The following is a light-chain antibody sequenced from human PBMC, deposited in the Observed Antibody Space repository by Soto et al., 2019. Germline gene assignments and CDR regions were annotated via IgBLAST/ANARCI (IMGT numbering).Light chain of an antibody. CDR3: QQYSSLWT. J-gene: IGKJ1*01. V-gene: IGKV3-20*01. CDR1: QSVSNNY. CDR2: GAS. Sequence: EIGLTQSPGTLSLSPGERATLACRTSQSVSNNYLAWYQQKPGQAPRLLIYGASSRATGIPDRFSGSGSGTDFTLSISRLEPEEFAVYYCQQYSSLWTFGQGTKVEIK.